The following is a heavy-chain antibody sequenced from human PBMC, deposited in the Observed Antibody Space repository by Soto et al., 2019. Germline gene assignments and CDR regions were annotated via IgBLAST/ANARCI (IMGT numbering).Heavy chain of an antibody. CDR1: GLTVVGKKY. CDR2: LYDVDGT. Sequence: DVQLVASGGGLIQPGGSWDLSGEALGLTVVGKKYITGVRQAPGKGLEWVSALYDVDGTYYADSAKGRFTISRDNSNNIIYLQMNSLGPDDTAVYYCASWLEREHAYDIWGLGTMVTVSS. D-gene: IGHD1-1*01. J-gene: IGHJ3*02. CDR3: ASWLEREHAYDI. V-gene: IGHV3-53*01.